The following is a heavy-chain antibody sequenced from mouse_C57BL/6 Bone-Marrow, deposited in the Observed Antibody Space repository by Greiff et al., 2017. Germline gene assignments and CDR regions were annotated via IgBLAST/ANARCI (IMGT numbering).Heavy chain of an antibody. Sequence: DVMLVESGGGLVKPGGSLKLSCAASGFTFSDYGMHWVRQAPEKGLEWVAYISSGSSTIYYADTVKGRFTISRDNAKNTLFLQMTSLRSEDTAMYYCARPGYYGSSYDYAMDYWGQGTSVTVSS. V-gene: IGHV5-17*01. CDR3: ARPGYYGSSYDYAMDY. J-gene: IGHJ4*01. CDR2: ISSGSSTI. D-gene: IGHD1-1*01. CDR1: GFTFSDYG.